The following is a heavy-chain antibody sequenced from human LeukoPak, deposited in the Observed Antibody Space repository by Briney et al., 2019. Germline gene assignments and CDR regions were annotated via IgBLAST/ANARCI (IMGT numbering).Heavy chain of an antibody. J-gene: IGHJ3*02. CDR2: ISSSSNYI. Sequence: GGSLRLSCAASGFTFSSYSMNWVRQAPGKGLEWVSSISSSSNYIDYADSVKGRFTISRDTARNSLYLQMSSLRAEDTAVYYCARTRYCSSSSCHIAFDIWGQGTVVTVSS. CDR1: GFTFSSYS. CDR3: ARTRYCSSSSCHIAFDI. D-gene: IGHD2-15*01. V-gene: IGHV3-21*01.